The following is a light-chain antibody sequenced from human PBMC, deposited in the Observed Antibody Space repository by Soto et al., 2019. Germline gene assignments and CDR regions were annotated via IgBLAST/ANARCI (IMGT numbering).Light chain of an antibody. V-gene: IGLV2-14*03. J-gene: IGLJ1*01. CDR3: FSYTSFDTYV. CDR1: STDIGAYKF. CDR2: DVT. Sequence: PVLTQPASVSASPGQSITISCTGTSTDIGAYKFVSWYQQHPGKAPKLMIYDVTSRPSGVSNRFSGSKSGNTASLIISGLQAEDEADYYCFSYTSFDTYVFGTGTKLTVL.